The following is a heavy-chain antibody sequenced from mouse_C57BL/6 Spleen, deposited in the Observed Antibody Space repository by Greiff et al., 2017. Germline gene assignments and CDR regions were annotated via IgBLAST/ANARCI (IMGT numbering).Heavy chain of an antibody. Sequence: QVQLKESGAELVRPGASVTLSCKASGYTFTDYEMHWVKQTPVHGLEWIGAIDPETGGTAYNQKFKGKAILTADKSSSPAYMELRSLTSEDSAVYYCTRGGFFITTVVGFAYWGQGTLVTVSA. CDR1: GYTFTDYE. CDR2: IDPETGGT. V-gene: IGHV1-15*01. J-gene: IGHJ3*01. D-gene: IGHD1-1*01. CDR3: TRGGFFITTVVGFAY.